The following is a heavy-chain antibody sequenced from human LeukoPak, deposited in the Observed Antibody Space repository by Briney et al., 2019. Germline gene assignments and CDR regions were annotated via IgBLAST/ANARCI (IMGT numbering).Heavy chain of an antibody. J-gene: IGHJ4*02. CDR3: ARDATNRVGATIYYFDY. CDR1: GFTFSSYG. Sequence: GGSLRLSCAASGFTFSSYGMHWVRQALGKGLEWVAVIWYDGNNKYYADSVKGRFTISRDNSKNTLYLQMNSLRAEDTAVYYCARDATNRVGATIYYFDYWGQGTLVTVSS. D-gene: IGHD1-26*01. CDR2: IWYDGNNK. V-gene: IGHV3-33*01.